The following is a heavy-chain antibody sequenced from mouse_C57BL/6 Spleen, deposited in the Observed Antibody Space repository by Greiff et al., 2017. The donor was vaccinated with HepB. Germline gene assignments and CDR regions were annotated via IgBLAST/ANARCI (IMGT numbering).Heavy chain of an antibody. CDR1: VFNIKDYY. Sequence: SFHFSFTSSVFNIKDYYMHWVKQRTEQGLEWIGRIDPEDGETKYAPKFQGKATITADTSSNTAYLQLSSLTSEDTAVYYCASMISFDYWGQGTTLTVSS. D-gene: IGHD2-4*01. CDR2: IDPEDGET. V-gene: IGHV14-2*01. J-gene: IGHJ2*01. CDR3: ASMISFDY.